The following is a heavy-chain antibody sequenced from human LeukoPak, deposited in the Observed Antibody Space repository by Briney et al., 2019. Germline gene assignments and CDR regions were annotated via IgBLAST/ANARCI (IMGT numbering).Heavy chain of an antibody. V-gene: IGHV4-59*08. CDR1: GGSMTNYY. CDR3: ARPREQWLGNDSFDI. Sequence: KSSETLSLTCKVSGGSMTNYYWTWIRQPPGKGLEWIGYIYYTGSTNYNPSLVSRVAISVDTSQNQFSLHLSSVTAADTAIYYCARPREQWLGNDSFDIWGQGTVITVSS. D-gene: IGHD6-19*01. CDR2: IYYTGST. J-gene: IGHJ3*02.